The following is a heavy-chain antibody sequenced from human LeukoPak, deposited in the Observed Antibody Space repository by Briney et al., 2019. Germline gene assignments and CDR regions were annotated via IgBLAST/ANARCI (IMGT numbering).Heavy chain of an antibody. CDR2: IYTSGST. Sequence: SETLSLTCTVSGGSISSGSYYWSWIRQPAGKGLEWIGRIYTSGSTNYNPPLKSRVTISVDTSKNQFSLKLSSVTAADTAVYYCARGVVGATPNWFDPWGQGTLVTVSS. CDR1: GGSISSGSYY. J-gene: IGHJ5*02. D-gene: IGHD1-26*01. CDR3: ARGVVGATPNWFDP. V-gene: IGHV4-61*02.